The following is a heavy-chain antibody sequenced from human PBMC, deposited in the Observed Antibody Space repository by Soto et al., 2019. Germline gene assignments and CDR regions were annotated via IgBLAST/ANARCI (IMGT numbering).Heavy chain of an antibody. CDR3: AREPPATRHGMDV. CDR2: IYSGGST. V-gene: IGHV3-53*02. CDR1: GFTVSSYY. Sequence: EVQLVETGGGLIQPGGSLRLSCAASGFTVSSYYMSWVRQAPGKGLEWVSVIYSGGSTYYAESVRGRFTISAAKSKNTLYLQMKSQRDEHTAVYYCAREPPATRHGMDVWGQGTTVTVAS. J-gene: IGHJ6*02.